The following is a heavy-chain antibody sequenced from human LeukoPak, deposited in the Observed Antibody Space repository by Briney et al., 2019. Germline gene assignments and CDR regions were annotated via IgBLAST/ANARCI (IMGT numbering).Heavy chain of an antibody. CDR2: ISSSSSYI. V-gene: IGHV3-21*01. J-gene: IGHJ4*02. Sequence: GGALRLFCAGSGFTFRSYSMNWVRQAPGKGLEWVSSISSSSSYIYYADSVKGRFTISRDNAKNSLYLQMNSLRAEDTAVYYCARDPKQQLVRGNYWGQGTLVTVSS. D-gene: IGHD6-13*01. CDR3: ARDPKQQLVRGNY. CDR1: GFTFRSYS.